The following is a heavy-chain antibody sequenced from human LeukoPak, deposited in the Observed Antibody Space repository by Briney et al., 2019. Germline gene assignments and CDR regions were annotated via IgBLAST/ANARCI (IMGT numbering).Heavy chain of an antibody. CDR1: GYTFTDYY. CDR2: ISPNSGGT. D-gene: IGHD6-13*01. J-gene: IGHJ6*02. Sequence: ASVKVSCKASGYTFTDYYMHWVRQAPGQGLEWMGWISPNSGGTNYAQKFQGRVTMTTDTSISTAYMGVSRLRSDDTAVYYCARVRIGQQLDKYYYYAMDVWGQGTTVTVSS. V-gene: IGHV1-2*02. CDR3: ARVRIGQQLDKYYYYAMDV.